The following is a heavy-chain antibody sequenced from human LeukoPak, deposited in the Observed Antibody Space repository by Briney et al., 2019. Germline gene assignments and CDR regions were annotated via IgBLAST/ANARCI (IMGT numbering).Heavy chain of an antibody. V-gene: IGHV3-48*01. CDR1: GFTFSTYR. J-gene: IGHJ4*02. Sequence: GRSLRLSCAASGFTFSTYRMNWVRQAPGKGLKCVAYISSSTTKDYADSVKGRFTISTDNAKNSLYLQMNSLSVEAKAVYYCARENGDYPFDYWGQGTLVTVST. D-gene: IGHD4-17*01. CDR2: ISSSTTK. CDR3: ARENGDYPFDY.